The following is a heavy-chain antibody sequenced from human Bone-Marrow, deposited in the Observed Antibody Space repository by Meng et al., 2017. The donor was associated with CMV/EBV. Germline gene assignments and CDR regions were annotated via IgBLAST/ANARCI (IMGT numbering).Heavy chain of an antibody. CDR2: ILSSGSAI. J-gene: IGHJ5*02. D-gene: IGHD6-6*01. CDR1: FRDSS. CDR3: ARDIGSYRGQLVWGMFDP. V-gene: IGHV3-11*01. Sequence: FRDSSMGWLRRAPGKGPVWASYILSSGSAIYYEDSVQSRCSISRDNAETSLYLQMHRLRAEDTAVYYCARDIGSYRGQLVWGMFDPWGQGTLVTVSS.